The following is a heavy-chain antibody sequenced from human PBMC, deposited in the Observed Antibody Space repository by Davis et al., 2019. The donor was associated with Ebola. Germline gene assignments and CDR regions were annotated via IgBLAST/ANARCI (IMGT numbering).Heavy chain of an antibody. D-gene: IGHD4-17*01. CDR1: GFTVSSNY. V-gene: IGHV3-66*01. Sequence: GESLKTSCAASGFTVSSNYMSWVRQAPGKGLEWVSVIYSGGSTYYADSVKGRFTISRDNSKNTLYLQMNSLRAEDTAVYYCARGTTVTSHDAFDIWGQGTMVTVSS. CDR2: IYSGGST. J-gene: IGHJ3*02. CDR3: ARGTTVTSHDAFDI.